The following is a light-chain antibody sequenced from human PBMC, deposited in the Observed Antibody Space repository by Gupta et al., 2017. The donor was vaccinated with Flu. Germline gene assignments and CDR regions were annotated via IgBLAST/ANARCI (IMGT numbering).Light chain of an antibody. CDR1: SSDVGRSDS. CDR2: DVT. CDR3: SSYTSGSTFYV. Sequence: QSALTQPASVSGSPGQSITISCTGTSSDVGRSDSVSWYQQHPDKAPNLIIYDVTKRPSGVSSRFAGSKSGNTASLTISVLQAEDETHYYCSSYTSGSTFYVFGTGTKVTVL. J-gene: IGLJ1*01. V-gene: IGLV2-14*03.